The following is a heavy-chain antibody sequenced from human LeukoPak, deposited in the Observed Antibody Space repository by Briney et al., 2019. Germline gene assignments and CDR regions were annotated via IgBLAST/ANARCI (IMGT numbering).Heavy chain of an antibody. CDR2: IKQDGSEK. V-gene: IGHV3-7*01. D-gene: IGHD5-24*01. Sequence: QPGGSLRLSCAASGSTFSSYWMSWVRQAPGKGLEWVANIKQDGSEKYYVDSVKGRFTISRDNAKNSLYLQMNSLRAEDTAVYYCARDPTSTRDGYSLFDYWGQGTLVTVSS. J-gene: IGHJ4*02. CDR1: GSTFSSYW. CDR3: ARDPTSTRDGYSLFDY.